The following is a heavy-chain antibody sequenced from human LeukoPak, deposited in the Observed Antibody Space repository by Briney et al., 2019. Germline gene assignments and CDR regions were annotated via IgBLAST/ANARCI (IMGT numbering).Heavy chain of an antibody. CDR3: ARVGGYCGRDCYPSDY. J-gene: IGHJ4*02. Sequence: ASVKVSCKASGYTFTNYGFNWVRQAPGQGLEWLGWISTYTGNTSYAQKFQGRVTMTTDTSTSTAYMELRSLRSDDTAVYYCARVGGYCGRDCYPSDYWGQGALVTVSS. V-gene: IGHV1-18*01. CDR2: ISTYTGNT. D-gene: IGHD2-21*02. CDR1: GYTFTNYG.